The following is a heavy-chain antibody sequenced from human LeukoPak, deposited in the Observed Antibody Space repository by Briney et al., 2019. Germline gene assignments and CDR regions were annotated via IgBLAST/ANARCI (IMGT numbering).Heavy chain of an antibody. Sequence: SETLSLTCTVSGGSISSSNYYWGWIRQPPGKGLEWIGNINYSGSTYYNPSLKSRVTISVDTSKNQFSLKLSSVTAADTAVYYCARQYYYDGSTFDPWGQGTLVTVSS. J-gene: IGHJ5*02. V-gene: IGHV4-39*01. CDR2: INYSGST. D-gene: IGHD3-22*01. CDR3: ARQYYYDGSTFDP. CDR1: GGSISSSNYY.